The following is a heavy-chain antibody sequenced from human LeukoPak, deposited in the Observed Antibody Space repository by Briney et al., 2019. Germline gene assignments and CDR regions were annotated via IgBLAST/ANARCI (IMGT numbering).Heavy chain of an antibody. CDR2: IIPIFGTA. Sequence: SVKVSCKASGGTFSSYAISGVRQAPGQGLEWMGGIIPIFGTANYAQKFQGRVTITADESTSTAYMELSSLRSEDTAVYYCARSSYSGYEEVDYWGQGTLVTVSS. V-gene: IGHV1-69*13. J-gene: IGHJ4*02. CDR3: ARSSYSGYEEVDY. CDR1: GGTFSSYA. D-gene: IGHD5-12*01.